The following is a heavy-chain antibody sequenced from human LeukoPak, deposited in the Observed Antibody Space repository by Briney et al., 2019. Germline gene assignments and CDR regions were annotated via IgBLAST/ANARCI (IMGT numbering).Heavy chain of an antibody. CDR1: GGSISDSYYY. D-gene: IGHD2-15*01. Sequence: SETLSLTCTVSGGSISDSYYYWGWNRQPPGKGLEWIGSLYYSGNTYYNPSLKTRVTISVDTSKNHFSLRLSSVTAADTAVYFCAGRLEALGVVAGAAHNGAEYFQQWGHGTLVTVTS. CDR2: LYYSGNT. CDR3: AGRLEALGVVAGAAHNGAEYFQQ. J-gene: IGHJ1*01. V-gene: IGHV4-39*02.